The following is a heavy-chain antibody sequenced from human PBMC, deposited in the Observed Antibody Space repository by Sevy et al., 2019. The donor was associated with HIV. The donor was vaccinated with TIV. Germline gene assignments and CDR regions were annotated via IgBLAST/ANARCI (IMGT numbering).Heavy chain of an antibody. CDR2: ITPYSGDT. J-gene: IGHJ4*02. CDR1: GYIFGIYD. Sequence: ASVKVSCKASGYIFGIYDISWVRQAPGQGLEWMGWITPYSGDTNYAQKLQGRVTITTDTFTRTSYMELSSLTSDDAGVYYCARGRAPDNGRYYFDYWAQGTLVTVSS. CDR3: ARGRAPDNGRYYFDY. D-gene: IGHD1-26*01. V-gene: IGHV1-18*01.